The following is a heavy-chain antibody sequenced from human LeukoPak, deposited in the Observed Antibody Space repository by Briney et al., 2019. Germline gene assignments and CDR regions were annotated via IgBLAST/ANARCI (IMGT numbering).Heavy chain of an antibody. CDR3: ARHIVGEQNFDY. D-gene: IGHD3-16*02. CDR2: IKDDGTAR. Sequence: GGSLRLSCGASGFTFSSYWMSWFRQAPGGGLEWVASIKDDGTARYYVDSLAGRSTISRDNAENSLYLQMDSLRAEDTAVYYCARHIVGEQNFDYWGQGTLVTVSS. V-gene: IGHV3-7*01. CDR1: GFTFSSYW. J-gene: IGHJ4*02.